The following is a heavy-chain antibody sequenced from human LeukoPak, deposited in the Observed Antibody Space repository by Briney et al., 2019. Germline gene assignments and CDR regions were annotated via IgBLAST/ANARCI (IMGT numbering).Heavy chain of an antibody. Sequence: AGGSLRLSCVASGFTFSVYAMSWVRQGPGKGLEWVSGITPGSDFTSHADSVRGRFTISRDNSQNTLYLQMSTLRTEDTAIYYCTKDYYLTDGDWFDPWGQGTQVIVSS. J-gene: IGHJ5*02. CDR3: TKDYYLTDGDWFDP. V-gene: IGHV3-23*01. CDR2: ITPGSDFT. CDR1: GFTFSVYA. D-gene: IGHD2/OR15-2a*01.